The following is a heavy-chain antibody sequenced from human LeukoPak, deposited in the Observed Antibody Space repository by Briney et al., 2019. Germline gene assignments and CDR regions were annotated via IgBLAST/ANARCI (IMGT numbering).Heavy chain of an antibody. J-gene: IGHJ4*02. V-gene: IGHV1-2*04. CDR1: GYTFTGYY. CDR3: ARDSRCSSTSCYGLFDY. CDR2: INPNSGGT. Sequence: ASVKVSCKASGYTFTGYYMHWVRQAPGQGLEWMGWINPNSGGTNYAQKFQGWVTMTRDTSISTAYMELSRLRSDDTAVYYCARDSRCSSTSCYGLFDYWGQGTLVTVSS. D-gene: IGHD2-2*01.